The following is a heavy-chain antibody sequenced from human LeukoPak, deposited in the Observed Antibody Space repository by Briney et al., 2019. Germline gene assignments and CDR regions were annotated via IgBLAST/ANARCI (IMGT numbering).Heavy chain of an antibody. CDR1: GFTFSSYA. CDR3: ARDRSSSWYYYYYGMDV. Sequence: GRSLRLSCAASGFTFSSYAMHWVRQAPGKGLEWVAVISYDGSNKYYADSVKGRFTISRDNSKNTLYLQMNSLRAEDTAVYYCARDRSSSWYYYYYGMDVWGQGTTVTVSS. J-gene: IGHJ6*02. CDR2: ISYDGSNK. D-gene: IGHD6-13*01. V-gene: IGHV3-30-3*01.